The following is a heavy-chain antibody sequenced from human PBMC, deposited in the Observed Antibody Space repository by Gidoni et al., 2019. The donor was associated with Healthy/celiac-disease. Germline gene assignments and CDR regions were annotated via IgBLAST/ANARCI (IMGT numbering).Heavy chain of an antibody. V-gene: IGHV3-49*04. J-gene: IGHJ6*02. CDR3: TSGWNQGTDYYGMDV. Sequence: EVQLVESGGGLVQPGRSLRLSCTASGFTFGDYAMSWVRQAPGKGLEWVGFIRSKAYGGTTEYAASVKGRFTISRDDSKSIAYLQMNSLKTEDTAVYYCTSGWNQGTDYYGMDVWGQGTTVTVSS. D-gene: IGHD1-1*01. CDR2: IRSKAYGGTT. CDR1: GFTFGDYA.